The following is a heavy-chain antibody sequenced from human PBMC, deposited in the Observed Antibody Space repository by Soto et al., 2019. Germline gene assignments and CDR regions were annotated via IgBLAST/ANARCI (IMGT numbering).Heavy chain of an antibody. CDR3: ARGGSSSWYYFDY. D-gene: IGHD6-13*01. CDR2: INHSGST. J-gene: IGHJ4*02. V-gene: IGHV4-34*01. Sequence: SETLSLTCAVYGGSFSGYYWSWIRQPPGKGLEWIGEINHSGSTNYNPSLKSRVTISVDTSKNQFSLKLSSVTAADTAGDYCARGGSSSWYYFDYWGQGTLVTVSS. CDR1: GGSFSGYY.